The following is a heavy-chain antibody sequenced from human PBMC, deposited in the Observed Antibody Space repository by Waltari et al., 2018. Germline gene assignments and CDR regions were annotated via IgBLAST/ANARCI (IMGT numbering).Heavy chain of an antibody. CDR2: IIPIFGTA. CDR1: GGTFSSYA. CDR3: ARDRGVGATWSYYGMDV. J-gene: IGHJ6*02. V-gene: IGHV1-69*13. Sequence: QVQLVQSGAEVKKPGSSVKVSCKASGGTFSSYAISWVRQAPGQGLEWMGGIIPIFGTANYAQKFQGRVTITADESTSTAYMELSSLRSEDTAVYYCARDRGVGATWSYYGMDVWGQGTTVTVSS. D-gene: IGHD1-26*01.